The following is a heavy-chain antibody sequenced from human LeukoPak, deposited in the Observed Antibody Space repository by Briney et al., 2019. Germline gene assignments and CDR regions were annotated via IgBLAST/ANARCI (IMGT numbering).Heavy chain of an antibody. CDR3: ARDPTGIAAVGRWFDP. V-gene: IGHV4-4*07. CDR2: IHTSGST. J-gene: IGHJ5*02. D-gene: IGHD6-13*01. CDR1: GGSISTYY. Sequence: PSETLSLTCTVSGGSISTYYWSWIRQPAGKGLEWIGRIHTSGSTNYNPSLKTRVTMSVDTSKNQFSLKLDSVTAADTAMYYCARDPTGIAAVGRWFDPWGQGTLVTVSS.